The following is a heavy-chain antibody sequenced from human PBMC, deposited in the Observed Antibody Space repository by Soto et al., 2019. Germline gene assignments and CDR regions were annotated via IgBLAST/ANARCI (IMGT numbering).Heavy chain of an antibody. V-gene: IGHV1-69*13. CDR2: IIPIFGTA. CDR3: ARYLPVPSSNWLDP. CDR1: GGTFSSYA. D-gene: IGHD2-2*01. Sequence: SVKVSCKASGGTFSSYAISWVRQAPGQGLEWMGGIIPIFGTANYAQKFQGRVTITADESTSTAYMELSSLRSEDTAVYYCARYLPVPSSNWLDPRGQGTLVTVSS. J-gene: IGHJ5*02.